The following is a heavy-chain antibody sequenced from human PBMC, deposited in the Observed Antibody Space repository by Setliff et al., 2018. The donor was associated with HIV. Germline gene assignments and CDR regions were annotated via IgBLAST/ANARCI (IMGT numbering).Heavy chain of an antibody. J-gene: IGHJ6*03. V-gene: IGHV3-20*04. Sequence: GGSLRLSCATSGFTFGDYLMSWVRQVPGKGLEWVSGISWNGKIIGYGDSVRGRFTISRDDAKNSLYLQMNSLRAEDTGLYYCAKNTPSIINYPYYYYMDVWGKGTTVTVSS. CDR1: GFTFGDYL. CDR2: ISWNGKII. D-gene: IGHD1-7*01. CDR3: AKNTPSIINYPYYYYMDV.